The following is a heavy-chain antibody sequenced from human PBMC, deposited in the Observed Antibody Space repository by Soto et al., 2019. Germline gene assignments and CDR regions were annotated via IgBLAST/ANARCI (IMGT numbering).Heavy chain of an antibody. Sequence: EVQLVESGGGLVQPGGSLRLSCATSGFTFNTYWMHWVHQAPGKGLVWVSRIYSDGSRTSYADSVKGRFTISRGNAKNTLYLQMDSLSPEDTAVYYCARGAGGYYYMDVWGKGTTVTVSS. CDR3: ARGAGGYYYMDV. V-gene: IGHV3-74*01. CDR2: IYSDGSRT. J-gene: IGHJ6*03. D-gene: IGHD3-10*01. CDR1: GFTFNTYW.